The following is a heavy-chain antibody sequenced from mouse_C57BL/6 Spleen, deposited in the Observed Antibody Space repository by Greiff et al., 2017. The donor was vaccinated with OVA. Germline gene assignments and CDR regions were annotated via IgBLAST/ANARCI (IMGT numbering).Heavy chain of an antibody. CDR2: IDPSDSYT. D-gene: IGHD4-1*01. CDR3: ARGANLYYFDY. Sequence: QVQLKQPGAELVMPGASVKLSCKASGYTFTSYWMHWVKQRPGQGLEWIGEIDPSDSYTNYNQKFKGKSTLTVDKSSSTAYMQLSSLTSEDSAVYYCARGANLYYFDYWGQGTTLTVSS. J-gene: IGHJ2*01. CDR1: GYTFTSYW. V-gene: IGHV1-69*01.